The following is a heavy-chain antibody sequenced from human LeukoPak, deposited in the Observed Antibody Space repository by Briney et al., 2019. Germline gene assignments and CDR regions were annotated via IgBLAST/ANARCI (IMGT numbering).Heavy chain of an antibody. J-gene: IGHJ6*02. CDR3: ARVGLIDYYGSGSYYYYGMDV. CDR2: IIPILGIA. D-gene: IGHD3-10*01. V-gene: IGHV1-69*04. Sequence: GASVKVSCKASGGPFSSYAISWVRQAPGQGLEWMGRIIPILGIANYAQKFQGRVTITADKSTSTAYMELSSLRSEDTAVYYCARVGLIDYYGSGSYYYYGMDVWGQGTTVTVSS. CDR1: GGPFSSYA.